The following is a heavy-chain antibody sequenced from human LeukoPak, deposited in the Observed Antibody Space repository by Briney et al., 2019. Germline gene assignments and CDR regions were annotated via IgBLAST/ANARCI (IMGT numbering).Heavy chain of an antibody. D-gene: IGHD5-18*01. CDR1: GGSFSGYY. Sequence: SETLSLTCAVYGGSFSGYYWSWIRQPAGKGLEWIGRIYTSGSTNYNPSLKSRVTISVATSNNQFSLNLLFVTAADSAVYYCARGWDTGYGYYGMDVWGQGTTVTVSS. V-gene: IGHV4-59*10. J-gene: IGHJ6*02. CDR2: IYTSGST. CDR3: ARGWDTGYGYYGMDV.